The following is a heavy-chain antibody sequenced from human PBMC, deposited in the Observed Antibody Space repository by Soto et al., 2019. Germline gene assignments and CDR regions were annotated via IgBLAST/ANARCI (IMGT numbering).Heavy chain of an antibody. CDR2: VYSGGGA. V-gene: IGHV3-53*01. J-gene: IGHJ4*02. CDR3: ARGLRGAIRERSLDY. D-gene: IGHD3-10*01. Sequence: SLRLSCAASGFTISGNFMSWVRQAPGKGLEWVSIVYSGGGANYADSVRGRFTFSRDNSRNTVWLQMTSLRAEDTAVYYCARGLRGAIRERSLDYWGQGTLVTVSS. CDR1: GFTISGNF.